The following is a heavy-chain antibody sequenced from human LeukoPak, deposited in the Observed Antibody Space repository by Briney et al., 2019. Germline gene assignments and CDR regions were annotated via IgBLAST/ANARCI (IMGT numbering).Heavy chain of an antibody. J-gene: IGHJ4*02. CDR1: GFTFSSYG. V-gene: IGHV3-30*02. Sequence: GGSLRLSCAASGFTFSSYGMHWVRQAPGKGLEWVAFIRYDGSNKYYADSVKGRFTISRDNSKNTLYLQMNSLRAEDTAVYYCAKTSGYSCTSGVDYWGQGTLVTVSS. CDR3: AKTSGYSCTSGVDY. CDR2: IRYDGSNK. D-gene: IGHD6-13*01.